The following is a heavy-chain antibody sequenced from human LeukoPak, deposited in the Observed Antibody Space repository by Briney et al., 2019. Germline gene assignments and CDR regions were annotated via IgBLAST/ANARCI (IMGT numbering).Heavy chain of an antibody. V-gene: IGHV3-74*01. Sequence: GGSLRLSCAASGFTFSIHWMHWVRQAPGKGLVWVSHIKTDGSSTSYADSVKGRFTISRDNAKNTLHLQMNSLRAEDTAVYYCARARSGSSYDAFDIWGQGTMVTVSS. CDR3: ARARSGSSYDAFDI. J-gene: IGHJ3*02. CDR1: GFTFSIHW. CDR2: IKTDGSST. D-gene: IGHD1-26*01.